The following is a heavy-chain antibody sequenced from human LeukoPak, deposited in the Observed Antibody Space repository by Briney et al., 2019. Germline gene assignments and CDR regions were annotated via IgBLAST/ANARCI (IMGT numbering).Heavy chain of an antibody. CDR1: GGSITSYY. CDR2: IYYSGST. J-gene: IGHJ6*02. V-gene: IGHV4-59*01. CDR3: SGKYYNGDAMEV. Sequence: SETLSLTCTVSGGSITSYYWNWVRQPPGKGLEWNGFIYYSGSTNYNPSLKSRVSMSTDTPKNQFSLKLSSVTAADTAIYYCSGKYYNGDAMEVWGQGTTVTVSS. D-gene: IGHD3-10*01.